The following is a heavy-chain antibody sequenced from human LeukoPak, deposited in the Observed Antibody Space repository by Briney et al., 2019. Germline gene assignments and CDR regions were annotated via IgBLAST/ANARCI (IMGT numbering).Heavy chain of an antibody. CDR3: AKLVVVVPAAIGGRYFDY. CDR1: GFTFSSYS. CDR2: ISGSGGST. V-gene: IGHV3-23*01. Sequence: HPGGSLRLSCAASGFTFSSYSMNWVRQAPGKGLEWVSAISGSGGSTYYADSVKGRFTISRDNSKNTLYLQMNSLRAEDTAVYYCAKLVVVVPAAIGGRYFDYWGQGTLVTVSS. J-gene: IGHJ4*02. D-gene: IGHD2-2*02.